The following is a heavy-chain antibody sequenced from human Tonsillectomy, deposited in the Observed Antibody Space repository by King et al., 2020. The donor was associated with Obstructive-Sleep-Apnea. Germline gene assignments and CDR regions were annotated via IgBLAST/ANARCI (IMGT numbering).Heavy chain of an antibody. Sequence: QLVQSGAEVKKPGSWVKVSCKASGGTFSNYGIGWVRQAPGQGLEWMGGIIPSFGTTDYAQKFRGRVTITADESTSTAYMELSSLKSEDTAVYYCARGGGFGDPKGFAPWGQGTLVTVSS. J-gene: IGHJ5*02. CDR1: GGTFSNYG. CDR2: IIPSFGTT. V-gene: IGHV1-69*01. D-gene: IGHD3-10*01. CDR3: ARGGGFGDPKGFAP.